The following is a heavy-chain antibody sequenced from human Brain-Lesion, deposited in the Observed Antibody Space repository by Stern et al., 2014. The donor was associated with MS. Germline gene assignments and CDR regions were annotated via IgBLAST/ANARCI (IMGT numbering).Heavy chain of an antibody. CDR2: ISWNNGTI. CDR1: GFTFDDYA. D-gene: IGHD1-14*01. Sequence: VQLVESVGDLVQPGRSLILSCAAFGFTFDDYAIHWVRQAPGKGLEWVAGISWNNGTIGYVVYVKGRFTTSRDNAYSSLYLQMNSLRPEDTALYYCARDITGSSAYFDYWGQGTLVTVSS. V-gene: IGHV3-9*01. CDR3: ARDITGSSAYFDY. J-gene: IGHJ4*02.